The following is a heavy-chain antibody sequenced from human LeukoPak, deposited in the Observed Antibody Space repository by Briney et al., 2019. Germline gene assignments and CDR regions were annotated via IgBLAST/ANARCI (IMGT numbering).Heavy chain of an antibody. CDR1: GFTFSSYS. D-gene: IGHD6-6*01. J-gene: IGHJ6*02. V-gene: IGHV3-21*04. CDR3: ARDSSSKPAHYYYGMDV. CDR2: ISSSSTYI. Sequence: GGSLRLSCAASGFTFSSYSMNWVRQAPGKGLEWVSSISSSSTYIHYADSVKGRFTISRDNAKNSLYLQMNSLRAVDTAVYYCARDSSSKPAHYYYGMDVWGQGTTVTVSS.